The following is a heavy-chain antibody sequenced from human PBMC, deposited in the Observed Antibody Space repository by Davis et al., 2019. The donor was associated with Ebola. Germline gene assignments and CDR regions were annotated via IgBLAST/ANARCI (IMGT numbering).Heavy chain of an antibody. D-gene: IGHD2-15*01. J-gene: IGHJ6*02. CDR3: ARSPLYCSGGSCYSTYYGMDV. CDR1: GFTLSSYW. CDR2: INSDGSST. V-gene: IGHV3-74*01. Sequence: HTGGSLRLSCAASGFTLSSYWMHWVRQGPGKGLVWVSRINSDGSSTSYADSVKGRFTISRDNAKNTLYLQMNSLRAEDTAVYYCARSPLYCSGGSCYSTYYGMDVWGQGTTVTVSS.